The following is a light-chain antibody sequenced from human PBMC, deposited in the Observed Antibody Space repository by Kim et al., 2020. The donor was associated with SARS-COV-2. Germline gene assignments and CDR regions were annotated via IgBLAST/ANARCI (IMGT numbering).Light chain of an antibody. V-gene: IGKV1-39*01. J-gene: IGKJ1*01. CDR1: QTVTTY. CDR3: QQSYTIPWT. Sequence: SASVGDRVTITCRASQTVTTYLNWYQHKPGQAPRLLIYSASTLQSGVPARFRGSGSGTEFILTVSSLQPEDSATYYCQQSYTIPWTFGPGTKVDIK. CDR2: SAS.